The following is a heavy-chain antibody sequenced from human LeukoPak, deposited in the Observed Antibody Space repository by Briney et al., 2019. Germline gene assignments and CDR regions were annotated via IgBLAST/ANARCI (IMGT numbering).Heavy chain of an antibody. Sequence: SETLSLTCTVSGVSISSGGYYWSWIRQHPGKGLEWIGYIYYSGSTYYNPSLKSRVTISVDTSKNQFSLKLSSVTAADTAVYYCARGPIKVRVGSGWSWAFDIWGQGTMVTVSS. CDR3: ARGPIKVRVGSGWSWAFDI. J-gene: IGHJ3*02. CDR2: IYYSGST. D-gene: IGHD6-19*01. V-gene: IGHV4-31*03. CDR1: GVSISSGGYY.